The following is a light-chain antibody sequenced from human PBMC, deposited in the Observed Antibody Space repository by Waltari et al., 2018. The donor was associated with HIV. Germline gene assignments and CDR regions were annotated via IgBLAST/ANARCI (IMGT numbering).Light chain of an antibody. V-gene: IGLV1-51*01. J-gene: IGLJ1*01. CDR1: NSNLGNNY. CDR3: GTWDSSLNLYV. CDR2: DNE. Sequence: QSVLTQPPSVSAAPGQKVAISCSGGNSNLGNNYVSWYQQVPGKAPRLLIYDNEKRPPGIPDRFSASKAGVSATQGITGLQIVDEADYYCGTWDSSLNLYVFGPGTTVAVL.